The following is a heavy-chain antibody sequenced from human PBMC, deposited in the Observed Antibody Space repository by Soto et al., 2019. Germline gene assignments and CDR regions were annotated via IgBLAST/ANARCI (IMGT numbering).Heavy chain of an antibody. V-gene: IGHV1-18*01. CDR2: ISAYNGNT. CDR1: GITFRNYG. J-gene: IGHJ4*02. Sequence: QVQLVQSGAEVKKPGASVKVSCKASGITFRNYGITWLRQVPGQGLEWMGWISAYNGNTVHAQEYEGRLTMTTDTSKSTAYMELRTLRPDDTAVYYCARPQNDILTDSYTNYFDSWGQGTLVTVSS. D-gene: IGHD3-9*01. CDR3: ARPQNDILTDSYTNYFDS.